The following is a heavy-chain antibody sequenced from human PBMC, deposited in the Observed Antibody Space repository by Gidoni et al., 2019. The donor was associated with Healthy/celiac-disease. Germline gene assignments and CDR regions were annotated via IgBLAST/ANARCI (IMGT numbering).Heavy chain of an antibody. J-gene: IGHJ4*02. CDR1: GFTVSSNY. CDR3: ARIESRLGGMYY. D-gene: IGHD3-16*01. Sequence: EVQLVETGGGLIQPGGSLRLSCAASGFTVSSNYMSWVRQAPGKGLEWVSVIYSGGSTYYADSVKGRFTISRDNAKNTLYLQMNSLRAEDTAVYYCARIESRLGGMYYWGQGTLVTVSS. CDR2: IYSGGST. V-gene: IGHV3-53*02.